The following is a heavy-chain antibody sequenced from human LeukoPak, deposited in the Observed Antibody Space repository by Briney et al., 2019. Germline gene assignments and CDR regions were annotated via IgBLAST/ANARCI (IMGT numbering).Heavy chain of an antibody. CDR3: ARTLRELWVLEWLFGY. V-gene: IGHV3-7*01. CDR2: IKQDGSEK. D-gene: IGHD3-3*01. Sequence: GGSLRLSCAASGFTFSSYWMSWVRQAPGKGLEWVANIKQDGSEKYYVGSVKGRFTITRDNAKNSLYLQMNSLRAEDTAGYYCARTLRELWVLEWLFGYWGQGTLVTVSS. J-gene: IGHJ4*02. CDR1: GFTFSSYW.